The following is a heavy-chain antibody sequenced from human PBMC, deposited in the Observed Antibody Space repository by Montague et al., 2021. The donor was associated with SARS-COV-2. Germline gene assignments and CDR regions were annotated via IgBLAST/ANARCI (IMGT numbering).Heavy chain of an antibody. CDR2: FNYSGST. CDR1: GGSFSDYH. V-gene: IGHV4-34*01. CDR3: ARGAPGY. Sequence: SETLPLTCAVYGGSFSDYHWTWIRQPPGKGLEWIGQFNYSGSTKYNPSLKSRVTISIDTSKNQFSLKLTPVTAADTAVYYCARGAPGYWGQGTLVTVSS. J-gene: IGHJ4*02. D-gene: IGHD1-1*01.